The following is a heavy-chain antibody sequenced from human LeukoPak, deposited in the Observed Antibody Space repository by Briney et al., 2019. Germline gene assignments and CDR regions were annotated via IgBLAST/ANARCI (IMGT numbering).Heavy chain of an antibody. Sequence: GGSLRLSCAASGFTFTTYWMSWVRQAPGKGLEWVANIKQDGTEKYYVDSVKGRFTISRDNAKNSLYLQMNSLRAEDTAVYYCARDDGSYSRSPGFDYWGQGTLVTVSS. CDR3: ARDDGSYSRSPGFDY. CDR2: IKQDGTEK. CDR1: GFTFTTYW. J-gene: IGHJ4*02. V-gene: IGHV3-7*01. D-gene: IGHD1-26*01.